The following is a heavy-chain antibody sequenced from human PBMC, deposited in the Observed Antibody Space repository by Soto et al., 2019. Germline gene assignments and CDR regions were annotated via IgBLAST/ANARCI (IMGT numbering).Heavy chain of an antibody. CDR3: ARERIGASDY. CDR1: GGTFSSYT. V-gene: IGHV1-69*08. CDR2: FIPILGIA. J-gene: IGHJ4*02. Sequence: QVQLVQSGAEVKKPGSSVKVSCKASGGTFSSYTISWVRQAPGQGLEWMGRFIPILGIANYAQKCQGRVTITAYNPTSIAYMELSSLRSEDAAVSFCARERIGASDYWGQGSLVTVSS.